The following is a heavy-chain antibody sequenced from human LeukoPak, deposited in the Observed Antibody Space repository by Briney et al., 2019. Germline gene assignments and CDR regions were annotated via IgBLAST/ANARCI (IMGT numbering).Heavy chain of an antibody. CDR3: ARDHYDFWSGYYRENWFDP. CDR1: GGSISSGSYY. CDR2: IYTSGST. Sequence: PSQTLSLTCTVSGGSISSGSYYWSWIRQPAGKGLEWIGRIYTSGSTNYNPSLKSRVTISVDTSKNQFSLKLSSVTAAGTAVYYCARDHYDFWSGYYRENWFDPWGQGTLVTVSS. D-gene: IGHD3-3*01. J-gene: IGHJ5*02. V-gene: IGHV4-61*02.